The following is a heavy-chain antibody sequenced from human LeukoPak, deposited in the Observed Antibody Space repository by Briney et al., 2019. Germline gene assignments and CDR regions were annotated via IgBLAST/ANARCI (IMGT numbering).Heavy chain of an antibody. CDR2: IKGTTDGGTT. V-gene: IGHV3-15*01. J-gene: IGHJ4*02. CDR3: SSSSAEEWLFDC. D-gene: IGHD6-19*01. CDR1: GFTFSDAW. Sequence: GGSLRLSCAASGFTFSDAWMSWVRQAPGKGLEWVGRIKGTTDGGTTDYAAPVKGRFTISRDDSKNTLYLQMNSLQTEDTAVYYCSSSSAEEWLFDCWGQGTLVTVSS.